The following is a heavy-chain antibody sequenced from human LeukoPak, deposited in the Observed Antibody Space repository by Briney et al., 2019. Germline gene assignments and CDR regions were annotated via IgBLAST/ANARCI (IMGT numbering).Heavy chain of an antibody. CDR2: ISGSGGST. CDR3: AKAQWLVPRYFDY. D-gene: IGHD6-19*01. J-gene: IGHJ4*02. Sequence: GGSLRLSCAASGFTFSSYAMSWVRQAPGEGLEWVSAISGSGGSTYYADSVKGRFTISRDNSKNTLYLQMNSLRAEDTAVYYCAKAQWLVPRYFDYWGQGTLVTVSS. CDR1: GFTFSSYA. V-gene: IGHV3-23*01.